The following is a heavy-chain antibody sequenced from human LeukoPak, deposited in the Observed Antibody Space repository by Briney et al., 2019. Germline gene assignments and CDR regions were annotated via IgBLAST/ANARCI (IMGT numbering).Heavy chain of an antibody. CDR2: ISGSGGST. V-gene: IGHV3-23*01. J-gene: IGHJ6*03. D-gene: IGHD1-14*01. CDR3: AKETNVKYYYMDV. Sequence: GGSLRLSCAASGFTFSSYAMSWVRQAPGKGLEWVSAISGSGGSTYYADSVKGRFTISRDNAKTSLYLQMNSLRAEDTAVYYCAKETNVKYYYMDVWGKGTTVTISS. CDR1: GFTFSSYA.